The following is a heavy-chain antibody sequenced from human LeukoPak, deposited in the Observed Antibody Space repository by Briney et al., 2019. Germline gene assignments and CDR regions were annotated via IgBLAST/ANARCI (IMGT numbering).Heavy chain of an antibody. V-gene: IGHV1-46*01. J-gene: IGHJ4*02. CDR3: ARDRSTPSTDIVVVPAAQRHPTYPDY. CDR1: GYTFTSYY. Sequence: ASVKVSCKASGYTFTSYYMHWVRQAPGQGLEWMGIINPSGGSTSYAQKFQGRVTMTRDMSTSTVYMELSSLRSEDTAVYYCARDRSTPSTDIVVVPAAQRHPTYPDYWGQGTLVNVSS. D-gene: IGHD2-2*01. CDR2: INPSGGST.